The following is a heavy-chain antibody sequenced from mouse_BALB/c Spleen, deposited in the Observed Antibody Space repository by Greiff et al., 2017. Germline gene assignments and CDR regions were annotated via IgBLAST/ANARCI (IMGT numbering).Heavy chain of an antibody. CDR1: GFTFSDYY. Sequence: EVHLVESGGGLVKPGGSLKLSCAASGFTFSDYYMYWVRQTPEKRLEWVATISDGGSYTYYPDSVKGRFTISRDNAKNNLYLQMSSLKSEDTAMYYCARDGPYAMDYWGQGTSVTVSS. CDR2: ISDGGSYT. J-gene: IGHJ4*01. CDR3: ARDGPYAMDY. V-gene: IGHV5-4*02.